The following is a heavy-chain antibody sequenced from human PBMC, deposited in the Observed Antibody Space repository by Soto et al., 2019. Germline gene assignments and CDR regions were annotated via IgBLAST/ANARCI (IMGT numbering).Heavy chain of an antibody. CDR1: GYTFTSYG. Sequence: GASVKVSCKASGYTFTSYGISWVRQAPGQGLEWMGWISAYNGNTNYAQKLQGRVTMTTDTSTSTAYMELRSLRSDDTAVYYCARVDVLLWFGELITNMHAFDIWGQGTMVTVSS. CDR2: ISAYNGNT. J-gene: IGHJ3*02. V-gene: IGHV1-18*01. CDR3: ARVDVLLWFGELITNMHAFDI. D-gene: IGHD3-10*01.